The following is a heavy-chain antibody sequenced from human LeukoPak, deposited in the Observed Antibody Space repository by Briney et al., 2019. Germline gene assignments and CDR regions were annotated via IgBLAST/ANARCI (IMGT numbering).Heavy chain of an antibody. CDR3: ARDNGGAYYFDTSAYYHNDAFDI. J-gene: IGHJ3*02. V-gene: IGHV1-18*01. CDR2: ISARNGNI. D-gene: IGHD3-22*01. Sequence: GASVKVSCKASGYTFTSFGISWLRQAPGQGLEWMGWISARNGNINYAQKFQGRVTTTTDTSTSTAYMELRSLRSDDTAVYYCARDNGGAYYFDTSAYYHNDAFDIWGQGTMVTVSS. CDR1: GYTFTSFG.